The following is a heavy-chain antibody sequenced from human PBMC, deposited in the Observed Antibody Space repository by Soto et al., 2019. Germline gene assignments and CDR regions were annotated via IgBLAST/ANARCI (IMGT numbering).Heavy chain of an antibody. CDR3: ARPHDYGGNLDAFDI. Sequence: ASVKGSCKASGYTVTVYYMHFVLQAPGQGLEWMGWINPNSGGTNYAQKFQGWVTMTRDTSISTAYMELSRLRSDDTAVYYCARPHDYGGNLDAFDIWGQGTMVTVSS. CDR1: GYTVTVYY. CDR2: INPNSGGT. D-gene: IGHD4-17*01. J-gene: IGHJ3*02. V-gene: IGHV1-2*04.